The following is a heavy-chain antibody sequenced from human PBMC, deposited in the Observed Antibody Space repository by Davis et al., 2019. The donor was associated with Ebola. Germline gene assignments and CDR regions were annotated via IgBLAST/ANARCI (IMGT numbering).Heavy chain of an antibody. CDR1: GFTFSSYA. Sequence: GESLKISCAASGFTFSSYAMSWVRQAPGKGLEWVSAISGSGGSTYYADSVKGRFTISRDNSKNTLYLQMNSLRAEDTAVYYCAKVGYGDYVWGQGTAVTVSS. D-gene: IGHD4-17*01. CDR2: ISGSGGST. CDR3: AKVGYGDYV. V-gene: IGHV3-23*01. J-gene: IGHJ6*02.